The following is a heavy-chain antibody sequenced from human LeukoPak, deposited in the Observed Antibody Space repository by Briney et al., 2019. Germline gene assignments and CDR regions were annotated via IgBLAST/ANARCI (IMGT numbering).Heavy chain of an antibody. CDR2: IYYSGST. J-gene: IGHJ3*02. Sequence: SETLSLTCTVSGGSISSSSYYWGWIRQPPGKGLEWIGSIYYSGSTYYNPSLKSRVTISVDTSKNQSSLKLSSVTAADTAVYYCARASGYSGRPNAFDIWGQGTMVTVSS. CDR1: GGSISSSSYY. CDR3: ARASGYSGRPNAFDI. D-gene: IGHD5-12*01. V-gene: IGHV4-39*07.